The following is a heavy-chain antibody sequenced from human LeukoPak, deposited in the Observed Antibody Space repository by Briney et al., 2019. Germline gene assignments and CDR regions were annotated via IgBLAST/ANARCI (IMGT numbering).Heavy chain of an antibody. Sequence: PGGSLRLSCAASGFTFSTYGMHWVRQAPGKGLEWVTVIWHDGSHKDYADSVKGRFTISRDNSKNTLYLQMNDLRAEDTAVYFCARSSDRYGMDVWGQGTTVTVSS. CDR2: IWHDGSHK. J-gene: IGHJ6*02. V-gene: IGHV3-33*01. D-gene: IGHD2-15*01. CDR3: ARSSDRYGMDV. CDR1: GFTFSTYG.